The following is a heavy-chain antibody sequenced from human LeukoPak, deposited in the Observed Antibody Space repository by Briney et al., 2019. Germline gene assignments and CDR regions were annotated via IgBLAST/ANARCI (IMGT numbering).Heavy chain of an antibody. J-gene: IGHJ4*02. CDR1: GFTFSSYA. CDR3: ARDSRPEYAIFGV. V-gene: IGHV3-30*04. D-gene: IGHD2-8*01. Sequence: PAGSLRLSCAASGFTFSSYAMHWVRQAPGKGLEWVAVISYDGSNKYYADSVKGRFTISRDNSKNTLYLQMNSLRAEDTAVYYCARDSRPEYAIFGVWGQGTLVTVSS. CDR2: ISYDGSNK.